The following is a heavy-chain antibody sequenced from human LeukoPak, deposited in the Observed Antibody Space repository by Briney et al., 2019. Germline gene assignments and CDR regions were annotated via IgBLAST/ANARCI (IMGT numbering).Heavy chain of an antibody. D-gene: IGHD1-1*01. V-gene: IGHV3-30*02. Sequence: GGSLRLSCAASGFTFSSYGMHWVRQAPGKGLEWVAFIRYDGSNKYYADSVKGRFTISRDNSKNTLYLQMNSLRAEDTAVYYCAKDLGNWNDDLEFDYWGQGTLVTVSS. J-gene: IGHJ4*02. CDR1: GFTFSSYG. CDR3: AKDLGNWNDDLEFDY. CDR2: IRYDGSNK.